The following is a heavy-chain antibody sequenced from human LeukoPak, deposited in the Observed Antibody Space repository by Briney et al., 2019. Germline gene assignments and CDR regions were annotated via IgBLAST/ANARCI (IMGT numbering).Heavy chain of an antibody. V-gene: IGHV4-59*08. CDR2: IHYSGST. CDR3: ARQNTYYYYMDV. Sequence: SETLSLTCTVSGGSLSNYYWSWVRQPPGKGLEWIGYIHYSGSTNYNPSLKSRVTISVDTSKNQFSLKLSSVTAADTAVYYCARQNTYYYYMDVWGKGTTVAVSS. CDR1: GGSLSNYY. J-gene: IGHJ6*03.